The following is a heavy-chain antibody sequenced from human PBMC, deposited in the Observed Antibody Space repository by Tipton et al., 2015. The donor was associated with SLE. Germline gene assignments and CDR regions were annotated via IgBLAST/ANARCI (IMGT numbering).Heavy chain of an antibody. J-gene: IGHJ5*02. CDR2: IYHSGNT. V-gene: IGHV4-38-2*02. Sequence: TLSLTCTVSGYSGYPISSGYYWGWIRQPPGKGLEWIGSIYHSGNTLYNPSLKSRVTISVDRSKNQFSLKLTSVTAADTAVYYCARGPPFMEWERNWFDPWGQGTQVTVSS. CDR1: GYSGYPISSGYY. CDR3: ARGPPFMEWERNWFDP. D-gene: IGHD3-3*02.